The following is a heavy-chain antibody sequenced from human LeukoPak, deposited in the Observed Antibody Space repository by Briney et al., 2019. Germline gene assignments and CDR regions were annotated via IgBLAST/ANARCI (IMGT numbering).Heavy chain of an antibody. CDR2: ISWDGGST. V-gene: IGHV3-43D*04. Sequence: SGGSLRLSCAASGFTFDDYAMHWVRQAPGKGLEWVSLISWDGGSTYYADSVEGRFTISRDNSKNSLYLQMNSLRAEDTALYYCAKDFSYYDFWSGYLDYWGQGTLVTVSS. CDR3: AKDFSYYDFWSGYLDY. J-gene: IGHJ4*02. CDR1: GFTFDDYA. D-gene: IGHD3-3*01.